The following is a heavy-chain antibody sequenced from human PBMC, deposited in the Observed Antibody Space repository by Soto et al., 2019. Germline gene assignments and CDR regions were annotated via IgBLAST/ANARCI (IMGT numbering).Heavy chain of an antibody. V-gene: IGHV3-33*01. D-gene: IGHD7-27*01. J-gene: IGHJ4*02. CDR2: IWYDGSNT. CDR3: VRDLLGSGGHFDY. CDR1: GFIFSSFG. Sequence: GGSLRLSCAASGFIFSSFGMRWVRQAPGKGLEWVAHIWYDGSNTYYADSVKGRFTISRDNSRNTLYLQMNSLRAEDTAVYHCVRDLLGSGGHFDYWGQGTPVTVS.